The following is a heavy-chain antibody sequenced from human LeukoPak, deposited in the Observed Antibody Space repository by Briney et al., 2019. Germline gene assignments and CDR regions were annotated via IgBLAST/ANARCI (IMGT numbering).Heavy chain of an antibody. V-gene: IGHV4-34*01. CDR3: ARDGYSGSDAL. J-gene: IGHJ4*02. D-gene: IGHD5-12*01. CDR1: GGSLSGHY. CDR2: INKSGST. Sequence: PSETLSLTCAVYGGSLSGHYWSWIRQPPGKGLEWIGEINKSGSTNYNPSLESRVTISVDTSNNQFSLRLSSVTAADTAVYYCARDGYSGSDALWGQGTLVTVSS.